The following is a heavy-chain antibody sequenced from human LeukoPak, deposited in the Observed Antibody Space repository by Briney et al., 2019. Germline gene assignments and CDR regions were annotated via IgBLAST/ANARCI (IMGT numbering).Heavy chain of an antibody. CDR2: IYYSGST. J-gene: IGHJ4*02. CDR1: GGSISSGSYY. V-gene: IGHV4-39*01. CDR3: ARRGAYGSGSPTLFDH. D-gene: IGHD3-10*01. Sequence: SETLSLTCTVSGGSISSGSYYWSWIRQPAGKGLEWIGSIYYSGSTYYNPSLKSRLTISVDTSTNQFSLKLNSVTAADTAVYYCARRGAYGSGSPTLFDHWGQGTLVTVSS.